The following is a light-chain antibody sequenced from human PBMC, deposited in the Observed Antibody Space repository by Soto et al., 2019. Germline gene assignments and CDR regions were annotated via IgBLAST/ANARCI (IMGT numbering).Light chain of an antibody. CDR1: QSVSSY. V-gene: IGKV3-15*01. CDR3: QQYKDWPPR. J-gene: IGKJ1*01. CDR2: VAS. Sequence: EMVMTQSPATLSVSPGERVTLSCRASQSVSSYLAWYQQKPGQPPRPLIYVASTRAAGIPARFSGSGSGTEFALTISSLQCEDFAVYYCQQYKDWPPRFGEGTKVEIK.